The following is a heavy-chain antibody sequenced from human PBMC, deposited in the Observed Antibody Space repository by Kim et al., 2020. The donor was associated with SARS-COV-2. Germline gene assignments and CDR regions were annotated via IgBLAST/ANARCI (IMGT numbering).Heavy chain of an antibody. CDR3: ASTRIKIFGVVIAIDS. CDR2: ISAYNGNT. V-gene: IGHV1-18*01. Sequence: ASVKVSCKASGYTFTSDGISWVRQAPGQGLEWMGWISAYNGNTNYAQKHQGRDTMTTDTSTSTAYMERRSLRSDETAVYYCASTRIKIFGVVIAIDSWGLGTLVTVS. CDR1: GYTFTSDG. J-gene: IGHJ4*02. D-gene: IGHD3-3*01.